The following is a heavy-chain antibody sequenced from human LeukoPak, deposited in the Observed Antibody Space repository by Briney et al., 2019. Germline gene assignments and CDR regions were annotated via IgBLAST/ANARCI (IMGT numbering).Heavy chain of an antibody. J-gene: IGHJ5*02. CDR1: GFTFSRYW. CDR3: SRGDCTSTTCHNWFDP. D-gene: IGHD2-2*01. V-gene: IGHV3-74*01. Sequence: PGGSLRLSCAASGFTFSRYWMHWVRQAPGTGLVWVSRIDSDGSITDYADSVKGRFTISRDSAKNTLYLQMNSLRADDTAVYYCSRGDCTSTTCHNWFDPWGQGTLVTVSS. CDR2: IDSDGSIT.